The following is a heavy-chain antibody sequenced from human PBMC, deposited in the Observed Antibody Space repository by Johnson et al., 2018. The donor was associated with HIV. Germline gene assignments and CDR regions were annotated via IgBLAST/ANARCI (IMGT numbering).Heavy chain of an antibody. CDR1: GFTFSSYG. V-gene: IGHV3-33*08. D-gene: IGHD3-3*01. J-gene: IGHJ3*02. CDR2: IRYDGSNK. CDR3: ARPEGCWSGSVIHAAFDI. Sequence: VQVVESGGGVVQPGRSLRLSCAASGFTFSSYGMHWVRQAPGKGLEWVAFIRYDGSNKYYADSVKGRFTISRDNSKNTLYLQMNSLRAEDTAVYYCARPEGCWSGSVIHAAFDIWGQVTMVTVSS.